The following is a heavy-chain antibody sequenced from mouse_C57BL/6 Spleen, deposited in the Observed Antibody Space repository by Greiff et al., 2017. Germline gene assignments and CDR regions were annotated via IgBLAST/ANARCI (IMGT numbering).Heavy chain of an antibody. D-gene: IGHD1-1*01. CDR1: GYTFTSYW. J-gene: IGHJ3*01. Sequence: QVQLQQPGSELVKPGASVKLSCKASGYTFTSYWMHWVKQRPGQGLEWIGNINPSNGGTNYNENFKSKATLTVDKSSSTAYMQLSSLTSEDSAVYYCARYYGSSYVAWFAYWGQGTLVTVSA. CDR2: INPSNGGT. CDR3: ARYYGSSYVAWFAY. V-gene: IGHV1-53*01.